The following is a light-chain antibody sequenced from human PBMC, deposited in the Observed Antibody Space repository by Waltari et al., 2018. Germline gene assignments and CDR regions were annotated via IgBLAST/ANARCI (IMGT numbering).Light chain of an antibody. V-gene: IGLV3-1*01. J-gene: IGLJ2*01. CDR2: QDN. Sequence: SYELTQSPSVSVSPGPTASITCSGDKLGDKYACWYQQKPGQSPVLVIYQDNKRPSGIPERFSGSNSGNTATLTISGTQAMDEADYYCQAWDSSIVVFGGGTKLTVL. CDR1: KLGDKY. CDR3: QAWDSSIVV.